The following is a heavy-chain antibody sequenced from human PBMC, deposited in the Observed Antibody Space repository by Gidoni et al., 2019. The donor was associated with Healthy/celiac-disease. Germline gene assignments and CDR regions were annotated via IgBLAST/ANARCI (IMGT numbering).Heavy chain of an antibody. J-gene: IGHJ4*02. CDR1: GGSISSSSYY. CDR3: ARRMLEDLAQQWLVLDDY. Sequence: QLQLQESGPGLVKPSETLSITCTVSGGSISSSSYYWGWIRQPPRKGLEWIGSIYYSGSTYYNPSLKSLVTISVDTSKNQFSLKLSSVTAADTAVYYCARRMLEDLAQQWLVLDDYWGQGTLVTVSS. V-gene: IGHV4-39*01. CDR2: IYYSGST. D-gene: IGHD6-19*01.